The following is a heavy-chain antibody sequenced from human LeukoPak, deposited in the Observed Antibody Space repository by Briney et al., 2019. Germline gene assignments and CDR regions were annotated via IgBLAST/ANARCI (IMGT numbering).Heavy chain of an antibody. CDR1: GFTFSSYW. D-gene: IGHD3-3*01. CDR3: ARSTGGVLRFLEWLLGDAFDI. CDR2: INSDGSST. J-gene: IGHJ3*02. V-gene: IGHV3-74*01. Sequence: GGSLRLSCAASGFTFSSYWMHWVRQAPGKGLVWVSRINSDGSSTSYADSVKGRFTISRDNAKNTLYLQMNSLRAEDTAVYYCARSTGGVLRFLEWLLGDAFDIWGQGTMVTVSS.